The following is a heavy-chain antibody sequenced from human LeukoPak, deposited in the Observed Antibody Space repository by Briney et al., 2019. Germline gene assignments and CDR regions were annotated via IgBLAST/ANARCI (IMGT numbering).Heavy chain of an antibody. CDR2: INPNSGGT. J-gene: IGHJ4*02. CDR1: GYTFTGYY. D-gene: IGHD3-9*01. CDR3: ARFYYDILTGYYTLDY. V-gene: IGHV1-2*02. Sequence: ASVKVSCKASGYTFTGYYMHWVRQAPGQGLEWMGWINPNSGGTNYAQKFQGRVTMTRDTSISTAYMELSRLRSDDTAVYYCARFYYDILTGYYTLDYWGQGTRVTVSS.